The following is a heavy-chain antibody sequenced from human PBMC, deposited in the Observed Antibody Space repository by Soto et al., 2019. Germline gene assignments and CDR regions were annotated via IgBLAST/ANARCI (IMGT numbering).Heavy chain of an antibody. J-gene: IGHJ4*02. Sequence: WGSLSVSCVASGFTFSDYYMKWVRQAPGKGLDWVSYISGGGDAIHYSDSVKGRFIVSRDNAKNLLYLQMNSLRAEDTAVYYCASDPYYYASDYWGRGTLVTVSS. CDR2: ISGGGDAI. D-gene: IGHD3-10*01. CDR3: ASDPYYYASDY. CDR1: GFTFSDYY. V-gene: IGHV3-11*01.